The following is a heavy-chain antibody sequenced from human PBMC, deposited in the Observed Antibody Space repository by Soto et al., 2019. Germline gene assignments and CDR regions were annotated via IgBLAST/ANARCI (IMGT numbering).Heavy chain of an antibody. CDR2: IIPIFSTA. J-gene: IGHJ5*02. D-gene: IGHD6-19*01. V-gene: IGHV1-69*13. CDR1: GGTFSSYA. Sequence: GASVKVSCKASGGTFSSYAISWVRQAPGQGLGWMGGIIPIFSTANYAQKFQGRVTITADESTSTAYMELSSLRSEDTAVYYCAREMLGYSSGWYRGGWFDPWGQGTLVTVSS. CDR3: AREMLGYSSGWYRGGWFDP.